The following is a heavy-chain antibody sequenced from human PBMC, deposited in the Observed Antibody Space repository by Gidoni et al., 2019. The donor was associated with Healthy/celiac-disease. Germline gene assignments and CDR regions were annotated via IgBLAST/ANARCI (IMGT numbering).Heavy chain of an antibody. J-gene: IGHJ4*02. CDR3: AKTHYYDSSGYYLRGDYFDY. Sequence: EVQLLESGGGLVQPGGSLRLSCAASGFTFSSYAMSWVRQAPGKGLEWVSAISGSGGSTYYADSVKGRFTISRDNSKNTLYLQMNSLRAEDTAEYYCAKTHYYDSSGYYLRGDYFDYWGQGTLVTVSS. CDR1: GFTFSSYA. D-gene: IGHD3-22*01. V-gene: IGHV3-23*01. CDR2: ISGSGGST.